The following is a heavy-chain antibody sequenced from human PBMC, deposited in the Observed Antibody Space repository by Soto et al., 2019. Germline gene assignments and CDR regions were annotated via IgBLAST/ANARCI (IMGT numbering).Heavy chain of an antibody. D-gene: IGHD6-6*01. V-gene: IGHV1-69*13. CDR2: IIPIFGTA. CDR1: GGTFSSYA. Sequence: SVKVSCKASGGTFSSYAISWVRQAPGQGPEWMGGIIPIFGTANYAQKFQGRVTITADESTSTAYMEQNSLRSEDTAVYYCAREPYEGSSTFCSCYYGMDVWGQGTTVTVSS. J-gene: IGHJ6*02. CDR3: AREPYEGSSTFCSCYYGMDV.